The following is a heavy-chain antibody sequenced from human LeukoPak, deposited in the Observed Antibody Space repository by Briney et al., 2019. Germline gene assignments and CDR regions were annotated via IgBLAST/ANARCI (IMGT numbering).Heavy chain of an antibody. J-gene: IGHJ4*02. CDR3: ANLRKSLWIPEFDY. Sequence: PGGSLRLSCAASGFTFSDYYMSWIRQAPGKGLEWVSLISGSGDTTYYADSVKGRFTISRDNSKNTLYLQMNSLRAEDTAVYYCANLRKSLWIPEFDYWGQGTLVTVSS. D-gene: IGHD1-1*01. CDR1: GFTFSDYY. CDR2: ISGSGDTT. V-gene: IGHV3-23*01.